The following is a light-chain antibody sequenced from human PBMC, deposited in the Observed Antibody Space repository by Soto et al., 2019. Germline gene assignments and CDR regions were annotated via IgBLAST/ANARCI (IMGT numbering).Light chain of an antibody. Sequence: EIVLTQSPATLSLSPGERATLSCRASRRINLNLAWYQQKPGQAPRLLIYGASSRATGIPDRFSGSGSGADFTLTISGLQPEDFATYYCQQSYTTPRTFGQGTKVDIK. CDR2: GAS. J-gene: IGKJ1*01. V-gene: IGKV3D-15*01. CDR1: RRINLN. CDR3: QQSYTTPRT.